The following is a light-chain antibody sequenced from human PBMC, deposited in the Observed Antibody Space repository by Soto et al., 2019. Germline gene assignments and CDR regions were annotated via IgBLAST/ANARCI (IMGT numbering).Light chain of an antibody. CDR2: GAS. J-gene: IGKJ3*01. CDR1: QTVRNF. V-gene: IGKV3-20*01. CDR3: QQYGSSPFT. Sequence: EIVMTQSPATLSVSPGERATLSCRASQTVRNFLGWYQQEPGQAPRLLISGASSRATGIPDRFSGSGSATDFTLTISRLEPEDFALYYCQQYGSSPFTFGPGTKVDTK.